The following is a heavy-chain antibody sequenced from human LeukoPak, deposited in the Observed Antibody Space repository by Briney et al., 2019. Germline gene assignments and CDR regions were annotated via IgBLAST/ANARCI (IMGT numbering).Heavy chain of an antibody. Sequence: ASVKVSCKASGYTFTSYGISWVRQAPGQGLEWMGWISAYNGNTNYAQKLQGRVTMITDTSTSTAYMELRSLRSEDTAVYYCARVAYYYDSAGLYLNYFYGMDVWGQGTTVTVSS. J-gene: IGHJ6*02. V-gene: IGHV1-18*01. CDR3: ARVAYYYDSAGLYLNYFYGMDV. CDR1: GYTFTSYG. D-gene: IGHD3-22*01. CDR2: ISAYNGNT.